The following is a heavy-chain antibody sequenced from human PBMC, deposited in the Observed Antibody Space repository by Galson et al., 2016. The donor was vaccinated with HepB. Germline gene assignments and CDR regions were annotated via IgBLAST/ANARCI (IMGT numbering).Heavy chain of an antibody. CDR3: ASPPRDCTTTSCPTGDAFDI. J-gene: IGHJ3*02. Sequence: SVKVSCKASGFTFSTYGISWMRQAPGQRLEWMGWISVHKGDTDYAQSVQGRVTMTADTSTNTAYMELRRLRSDDSAVYYCASPPRDCTTTSCPTGDAFDIWGQGTMVIVSS. CDR1: GFTFSTYG. D-gene: IGHD2-2*01. CDR2: ISVHKGDT. V-gene: IGHV1-18*01.